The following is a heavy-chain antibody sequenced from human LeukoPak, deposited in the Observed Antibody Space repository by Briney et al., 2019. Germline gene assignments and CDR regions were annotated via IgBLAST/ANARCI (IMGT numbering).Heavy chain of an antibody. CDR1: GFTFSSYW. D-gene: IGHD6-13*01. CDR2: ISSSSSYI. V-gene: IGHV3-21*01. CDR3: ARDFRMSAAAAHRYFQH. J-gene: IGHJ1*01. Sequence: GGSLRLSCAASGFTFSSYWMNWVRQAPGKGLEWVSSISSSSSYIYYADSVKGRFTISRDNAKNSLYLQMNSLRAEDTAVYYCARDFRMSAAAAHRYFQHWGQGTLVTVSS.